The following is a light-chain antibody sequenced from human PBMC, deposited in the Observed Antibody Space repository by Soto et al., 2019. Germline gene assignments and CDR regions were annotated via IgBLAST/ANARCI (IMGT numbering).Light chain of an antibody. Sequence: EIVLTQSPGTLSLSPGERATLSCRASQSVSSSYLAWYQQKPGQAPRLLIYGASSRATGIPDRFSGSGSGTDFTLTISRLEPEDFAVYYCQQYGSSPPYPFGRGTRLEIK. CDR1: QSVSSSY. J-gene: IGKJ5*01. V-gene: IGKV3-20*01. CDR2: GAS. CDR3: QQYGSSPPYP.